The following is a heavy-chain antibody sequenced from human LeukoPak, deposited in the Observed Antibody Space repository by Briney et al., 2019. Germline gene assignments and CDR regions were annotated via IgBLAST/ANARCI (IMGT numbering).Heavy chain of an antibody. CDR3: ARDSVEWYIFDY. J-gene: IGHJ4*02. Sequence: GGSLRLACAASGFTFSSYWMHWVRQAPGKGPVWVARTNRDGSSTAYADSVKGRFTISKDNAKNTLYLLMNSLRAEDTAVYYCARDSVEWYIFDYWGQGTLVTVSS. CDR1: GFTFSSYW. D-gene: IGHD3-3*01. CDR2: TNRDGSST. V-gene: IGHV3-74*01.